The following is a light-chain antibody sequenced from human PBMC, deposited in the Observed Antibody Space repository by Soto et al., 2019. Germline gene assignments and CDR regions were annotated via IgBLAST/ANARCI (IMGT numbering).Light chain of an antibody. CDR3: QQYKSYSELT. CDR2: KAS. CDR1: QTIHIW. V-gene: IGKV1-5*03. Sequence: DIQMTQSPSTLSASVGDRVTITCRASQTIHIWLAWYQQKPGKAPKLLIYKASTLESGVPSRFSGSGSGTEFTLTISSLQPDDFATYYCQQYKSYSELTFGGGTKVEIK. J-gene: IGKJ4*01.